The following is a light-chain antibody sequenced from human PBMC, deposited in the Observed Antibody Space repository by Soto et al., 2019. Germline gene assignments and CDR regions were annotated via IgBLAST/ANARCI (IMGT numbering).Light chain of an antibody. V-gene: IGKV3-11*01. CDR3: QQRSNWPPIT. Sequence: EIVMTQSPATLSVSPGERATLSCRASQSVSSYLAWYQQKPGQAPRLLIYDASNRATGIPARFSGSGSGTDFTLTISSLEPADFAVYYCQQRSNWPPITFGQGTRLEIK. J-gene: IGKJ5*01. CDR1: QSVSSY. CDR2: DAS.